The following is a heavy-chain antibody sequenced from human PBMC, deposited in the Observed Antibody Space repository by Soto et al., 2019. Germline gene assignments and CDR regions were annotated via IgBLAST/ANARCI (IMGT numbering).Heavy chain of an antibody. CDR2: ISSSSSYI. V-gene: IGHV3-21*01. Sequence: EVQLVESGGGLVQPGGSLRLSCAASGFTFSSYSMNWVRQAPGKGLEWVSSISSSSSYIYYADSVKGRFTISRDNAKNSLYLQMNSLRAEDTAVYYCARARMSSGWYFDYWGQGTLVTVSS. D-gene: IGHD6-19*01. J-gene: IGHJ4*02. CDR3: ARARMSSGWYFDY. CDR1: GFTFSSYS.